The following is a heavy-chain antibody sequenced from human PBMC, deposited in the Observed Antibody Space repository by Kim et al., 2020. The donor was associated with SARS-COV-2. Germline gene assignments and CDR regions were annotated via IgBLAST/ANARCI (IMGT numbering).Heavy chain of an antibody. CDR2: VNHSGST. CDR3: ARGRLVIPVPGARDALDV. J-gene: IGHJ6*02. V-gene: IGHV4-34*01. Sequence: SDTLSLTCGVNGEALRGYFWTWIRQPPGKGLEWIGEVNHSGSTNYNPSLKSRVTILVDTSQNQFSLMLFSVTAADTAVYYCARGRLVIPVPGARDALDVWGQGTTVTVSS. D-gene: IGHD6-19*01. CDR1: GEALRGYF.